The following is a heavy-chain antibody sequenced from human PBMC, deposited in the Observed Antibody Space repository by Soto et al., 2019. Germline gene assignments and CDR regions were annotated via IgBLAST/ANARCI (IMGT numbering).Heavy chain of an antibody. J-gene: IGHJ6*02. CDR1: GYTFTGYA. V-gene: IGHV1-3*01. CDR2: INAGNGNT. D-gene: IGHD4-17*01. CDR3: AREVPAPAYGSPHKYYGMDV. Sequence: ASVKVSCKASGYTFTGYAMHWVRQAPGQRLEWMGWINAGNGNTKYSQKFQGRVTITRDTSASTAYMELSSLRSEDTAVYYCAREVPAPAYGSPHKYYGMDVWGQGTTVTVSS.